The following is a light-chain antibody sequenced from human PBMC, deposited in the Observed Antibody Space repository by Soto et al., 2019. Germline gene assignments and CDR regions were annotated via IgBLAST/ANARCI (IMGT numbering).Light chain of an antibody. CDR3: QQRHMWPIT. CDR2: DAY. Sequence: EVVLTQSPVTLSLSPGERATLSCRASQSFRGLLAWYQQKPGHAPRLLIYDAYNRATGIPPRFSGSGSGTDFTLTISSLEPEDSAVYYCQQRHMWPITFGQATRLEIK. V-gene: IGKV3-11*01. CDR1: QSFRGL. J-gene: IGKJ5*01.